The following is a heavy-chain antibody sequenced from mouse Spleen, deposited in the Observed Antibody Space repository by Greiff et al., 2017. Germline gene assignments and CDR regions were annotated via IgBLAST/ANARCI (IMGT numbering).Heavy chain of an antibody. J-gene: IGHJ3*01. Sequence: EVKLVESEGGLVQPGSSMKLSCTASGFTFSDYYMAWVRQVPEKGLEWVANINYDGSSTYYLDSLKSRFIISRDNAKNILYLQMSSLKSEDTATYYCASTRYRYDRTAWFAYWGQGTLVTVSA. D-gene: IGHD2-14*01. CDR3: ASTRYRYDRTAWFAY. CDR2: INYDGSST. V-gene: IGHV5-16*01. CDR1: GFTFSDYY.